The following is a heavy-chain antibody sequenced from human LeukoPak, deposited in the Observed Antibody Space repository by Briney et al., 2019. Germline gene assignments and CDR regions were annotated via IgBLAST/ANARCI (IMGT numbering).Heavy chain of an antibody. Sequence: SETLSLTCAVCGGSFSGYYWSWIRQPPGKGLEWIGEINHSGSTNYNPSLKSRVTISVDTSKNQFSLKLSSVTAADTAVYYCAGNIVVVPAAPRVGIDYWGQGTLVTVSS. CDR3: AGNIVVVPAAPRVGIDY. J-gene: IGHJ4*02. D-gene: IGHD2-2*01. V-gene: IGHV4-34*01. CDR2: INHSGST. CDR1: GGSFSGYY.